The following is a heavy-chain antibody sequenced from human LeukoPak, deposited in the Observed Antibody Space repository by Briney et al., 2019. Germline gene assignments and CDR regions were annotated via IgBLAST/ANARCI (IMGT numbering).Heavy chain of an antibody. CDR2: MNPNSGNT. Sequence: ASVKVSCKASGYTFTSYDINWVRQATGQGLEWMGWMNPNSGNTGYAQKFQGRVTMTTDTSTSTAYMELRSLRSDDTAVYYCARDRLDYYYGSSFLDYWGQGTLVTVSS. CDR1: GYTFTSYD. J-gene: IGHJ4*02. D-gene: IGHD3-10*01. V-gene: IGHV1-8*02. CDR3: ARDRLDYYYGSSFLDY.